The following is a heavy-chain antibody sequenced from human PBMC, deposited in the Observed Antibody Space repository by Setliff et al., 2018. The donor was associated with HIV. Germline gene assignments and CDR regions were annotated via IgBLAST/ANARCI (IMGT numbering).Heavy chain of an antibody. CDR3: ARAQQQLVLPSFYYYYYMDV. D-gene: IGHD6-13*01. V-gene: IGHV1-8*02. Sequence: ASVKVSCKASGYTFTSYDINWVRQATGQGLEWMGWMNPNSGNTGYAQKFQGRVTMTRNTSISTAYMELSSLRSEDTAVYYCARAQQQLVLPSFYYYYYMDVWGKGTTVTV. CDR1: GYTFTSYD. CDR2: MNPNSGNT. J-gene: IGHJ6*03.